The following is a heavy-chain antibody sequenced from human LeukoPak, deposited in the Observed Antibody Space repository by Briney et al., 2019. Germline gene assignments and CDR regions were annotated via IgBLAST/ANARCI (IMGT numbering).Heavy chain of an antibody. V-gene: IGHV1-2*02. CDR3: ARDYYDSSGYYSYFDY. CDR2: INPNSGGT. J-gene: IGHJ4*02. Sequence: ASVKVSCKASGYTFTGYYMHWVRQAPGQGLEWMGWINPNSGGTNYAQKFQGRVTMTRDTSISTAYMELSRLRSDDTAVYYCARDYYDSSGYYSYFDYWGQGTPVTVSS. D-gene: IGHD3-22*01. CDR1: GYTFTGYY.